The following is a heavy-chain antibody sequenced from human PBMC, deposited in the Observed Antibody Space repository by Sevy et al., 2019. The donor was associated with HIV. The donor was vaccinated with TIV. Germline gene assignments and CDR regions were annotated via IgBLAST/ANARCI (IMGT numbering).Heavy chain of an antibody. Sequence: GGSLRLSCAASEFTFSSYAMHWVRQAPGKGLEWVAVISYDGSNKYYADSVKGRFTISRDNSKNTLYLQMNSLRAEDTAVYYCARVGWFGELGDAFDIWGQGTMVTVSS. D-gene: IGHD3-10*01. CDR3: ARVGWFGELGDAFDI. V-gene: IGHV3-30*04. CDR1: EFTFSSYA. J-gene: IGHJ3*02. CDR2: ISYDGSNK.